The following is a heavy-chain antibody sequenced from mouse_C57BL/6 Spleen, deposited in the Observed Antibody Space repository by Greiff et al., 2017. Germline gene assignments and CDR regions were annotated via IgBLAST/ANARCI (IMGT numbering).Heavy chain of an antibody. CDR3: AIHYGYYAMDY. V-gene: IGHV5-17*01. D-gene: IGHD1-1*02. CDR1: GFTFSDYG. J-gene: IGHJ4*01. Sequence: EVMLVESGGGLVKPGGSLKLSCAASGFTFSDYGMHWVRQAPEKGLEWVAYISSGSSTIYYADTVKGRFTISRDNAKNTLFLQMTSLRSEDTAMYYCAIHYGYYAMDYWGQGTSVTVSS. CDR2: ISSGSSTI.